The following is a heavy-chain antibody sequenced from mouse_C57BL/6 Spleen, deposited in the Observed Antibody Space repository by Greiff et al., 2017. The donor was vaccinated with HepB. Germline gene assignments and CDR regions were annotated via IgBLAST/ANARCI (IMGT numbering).Heavy chain of an antibody. CDR1: GYTFTDYE. CDR3: TSLGGFAY. V-gene: IGHV1-15*01. CDR2: IDPETGGT. D-gene: IGHD3-3*01. J-gene: IGHJ3*01. Sequence: VQLQQSGAELVRPGASVTLSCKASGYTFTDYEMHWVKQTPVHGLEWIGAIDPETGGTAYNQKFKGKAILTADKSSSTGYMELRSLTSEDSAVYYCTSLGGFAYWGQGTLVTVSA.